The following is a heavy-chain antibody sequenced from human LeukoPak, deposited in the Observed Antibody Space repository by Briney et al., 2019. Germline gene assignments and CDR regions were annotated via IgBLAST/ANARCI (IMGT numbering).Heavy chain of an antibody. D-gene: IGHD6-13*01. V-gene: IGHV1-2*02. CDR3: ARDTAAFDY. CDR2: INPNSGGT. Sequence: ASVKVSCKASGYTFTGYYIHWVRQAPGQGLEWMGWINPNSGGTNYAQKFQGRVTMTRDTSISTAYLGLSRLSSDDTAVYYCARDTAAFDYWGQGTLVTVSS. CDR1: GYTFTGYY. J-gene: IGHJ4*02.